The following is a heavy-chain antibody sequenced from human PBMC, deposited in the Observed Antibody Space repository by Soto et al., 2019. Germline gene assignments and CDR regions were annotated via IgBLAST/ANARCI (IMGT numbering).Heavy chain of an antibody. CDR3: ARSGSYSWLPY. J-gene: IGHJ4*02. CDR2: ISPSGDT. CDR1: GFTFSSYA. D-gene: IGHD1-26*01. Sequence: GVSLRLSCAASGFTFSSYALSWVRQAPGRGLEWVSSISPSGDTYYADSVKGRFTLSRDNSKNTVYLQMNSLKVEDTALYFCARSGSYSWLPYWGQGTLVTVSS. V-gene: IGHV3-23*01.